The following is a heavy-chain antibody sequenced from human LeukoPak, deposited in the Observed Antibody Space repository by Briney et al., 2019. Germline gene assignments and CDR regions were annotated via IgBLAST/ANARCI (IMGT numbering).Heavy chain of an antibody. Sequence: PGGSLRLSCAASGFTFSSYSMNWVRQAPGKGLEWVSYMSSSSRTIYYADAVRGRFTISRDNAKNSLYLEMNSLRVEDTAMYYCARRWGGYPHYMDVWGKGTTVTVSS. CDR1: GFTFSSYS. J-gene: IGHJ6*03. CDR2: MSSSSRTI. D-gene: IGHD3-3*01. V-gene: IGHV3-48*01. CDR3: ARRWGGYPHYMDV.